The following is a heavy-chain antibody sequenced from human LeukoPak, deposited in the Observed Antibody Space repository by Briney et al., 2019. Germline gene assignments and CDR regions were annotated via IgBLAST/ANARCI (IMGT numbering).Heavy chain of an antibody. CDR1: GGSFSGYY. J-gene: IGHJ4*02. V-gene: IGHV4-34*01. CDR2: INHSGST. Sequence: PSETLSLTCAVYGGSFSGYYWSWIRQPPGKGLEWIGEINHSGSTNYNPSLKSRVTISVDTSKNQFSLKLSSVTAADTAVYYCARGPGRQWLDPYYFDYWGQGTLVTVSS. CDR3: ARGPGRQWLDPYYFDY. D-gene: IGHD6-19*01.